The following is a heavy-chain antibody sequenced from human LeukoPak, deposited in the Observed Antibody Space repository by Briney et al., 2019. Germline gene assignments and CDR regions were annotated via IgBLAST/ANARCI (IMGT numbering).Heavy chain of an antibody. CDR2: IKQDGSEK. CDR1: GFTFSSYG. V-gene: IGHV3-7*01. Sequence: GGSLRLSCAASGFTFSSYGMHWVRQAPGKGLGWVANIKQDGSEKYYVDSVKGRFTISRDNAKNSLYLQMNSLRAEDTAVYYCARDVRYYGTPTWGQGTLVTVSS. D-gene: IGHD3-10*01. J-gene: IGHJ4*02. CDR3: ARDVRYYGTPT.